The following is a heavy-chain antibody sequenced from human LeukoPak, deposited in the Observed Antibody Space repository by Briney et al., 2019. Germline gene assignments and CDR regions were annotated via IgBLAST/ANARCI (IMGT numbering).Heavy chain of an antibody. Sequence: SETLSLTCTVSGGSISSYYWSWIRQPPGKGLEWIGYIYYSGSTNYNPSLKSRVTISVDTSKNQFSLMLSSVTAADTAVYYCARDGPVVVAATPYYYYMDVWGKGTTVTVSS. CDR1: GGSISSYY. V-gene: IGHV4-59*01. CDR3: ARDGPVVVAATPYYYYMDV. CDR2: IYYSGST. J-gene: IGHJ6*03. D-gene: IGHD2-15*01.